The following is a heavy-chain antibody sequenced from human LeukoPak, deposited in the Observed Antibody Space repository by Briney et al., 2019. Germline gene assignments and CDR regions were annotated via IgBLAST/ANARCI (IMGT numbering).Heavy chain of an antibody. CDR1: GGTFSSYA. CDR3: ARNVLPTNWFDP. D-gene: IGHD3-10*01. Sequence: SVKVSCKASGGTFSSYAISWVRQAPGQGLEWMGGIIPIFGTANYAQKFQGRVTVTADESTSTAYMELSSLRSEDTAVYYCARNVLPTNWFDPWGQGTLVTVSS. CDR2: IIPIFGTA. J-gene: IGHJ5*02. V-gene: IGHV1-69*13.